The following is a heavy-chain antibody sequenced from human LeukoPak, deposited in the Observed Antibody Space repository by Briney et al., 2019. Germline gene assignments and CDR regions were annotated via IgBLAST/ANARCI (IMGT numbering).Heavy chain of an antibody. CDR3: AHTNYDFWSGAQRFYYYMDV. J-gene: IGHJ6*03. CDR1: GFSLSPSGVG. CDR2: IYWVDDK. D-gene: IGHD3-3*01. V-gene: IGHV2-5*02. Sequence: ESGPTLVKPTQTLTLTCTFSGFSLSPSGVGVGWIRQPPGKALEWLALIYWVDDKRYSPSLKSRLTITKDTSKNHVVLTMTNMDPVDTATYYCAHTNYDFWSGAQRFYYYMDVWGKGTTVTVSS.